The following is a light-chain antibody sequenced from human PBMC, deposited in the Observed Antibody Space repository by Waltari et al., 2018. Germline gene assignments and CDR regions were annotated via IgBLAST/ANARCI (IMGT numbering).Light chain of an antibody. J-gene: IGLJ3*02. Sequence: QSALTQPRSVSGSPGHSVTISCTGTSSDVGGYDYVSWYQQHPGKAPKLVIYDVNKRPSGVPDCFSGSKSGNTASLTISGLQADDEADYNCCSYAGRATWAFGGGTKLTVL. CDR1: SSDVGGYDY. CDR2: DVN. V-gene: IGLV2-11*01. CDR3: CSYAGRATWA.